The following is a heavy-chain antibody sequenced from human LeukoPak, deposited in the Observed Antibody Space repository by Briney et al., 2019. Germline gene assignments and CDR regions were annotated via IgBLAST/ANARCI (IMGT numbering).Heavy chain of an antibody. CDR1: GFTFSSYS. D-gene: IGHD1-1*01. CDR3: ARGQGWNPEAVTNAFDI. Sequence: GGSLRLSCAASGFTFSSYSMNWVRQAPGKGLEWISSISSSSSYIYYADSVKGRFTISRDNAKNSLYLQMNSLRAEDTAVYYCARGQGWNPEAVTNAFDIWGQGTMVTVSS. CDR2: ISSSSSYI. V-gene: IGHV3-21*01. J-gene: IGHJ3*02.